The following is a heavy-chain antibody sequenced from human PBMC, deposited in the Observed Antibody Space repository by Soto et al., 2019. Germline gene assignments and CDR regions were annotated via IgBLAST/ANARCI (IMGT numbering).Heavy chain of an antibody. V-gene: IGHV1-8*01. J-gene: IGHJ3*02. D-gene: IGHD6-19*01. Sequence: ASVKVSCKASGYTFTSYDINWVRQATGQGLEWMGWMNPNSGNTGYAQKFQGRVTMTRNTSISTAYMELSSLRSEDTAVYYCARGRRQWLVRRGADALGIGDQGNMVTVSS. CDR2: MNPNSGNT. CDR1: GYTFTSYD. CDR3: ARGRRQWLVRRGADALGI.